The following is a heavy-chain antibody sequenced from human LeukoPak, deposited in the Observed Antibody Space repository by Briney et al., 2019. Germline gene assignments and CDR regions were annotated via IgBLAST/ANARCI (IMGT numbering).Heavy chain of an antibody. V-gene: IGHV4-38-2*02. J-gene: IGHJ4*02. D-gene: IGHD1-26*01. CDR1: DYSISSGYY. Sequence: SETLSLTCTVSDYSISSGYYWGWIRQPPGKGLEWIGTISYSGSTHYNPSLKSRVTISVDTSKNQFSLKLSSVTAADTAVYYCARVAGSYTTFFFDCWGQGTLVTVSS. CDR3: ARVAGSYTTFFFDC. CDR2: ISYSGST.